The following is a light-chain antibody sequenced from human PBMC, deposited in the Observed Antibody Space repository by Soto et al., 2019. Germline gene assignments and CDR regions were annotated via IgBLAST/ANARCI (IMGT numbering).Light chain of an antibody. V-gene: IGKV1-5*03. J-gene: IGKJ1*01. Sequence: DIQMTQSPSTLSASVGDRVTITCRASQSISSWLAWYQQKPGKAPKLLIYKASSLESGVPSRFNGSGSGTEFTLTISSLQPDDFATYYCQQYNSYSGTFSQGTKVEIK. CDR2: KAS. CDR1: QSISSW. CDR3: QQYNSYSGT.